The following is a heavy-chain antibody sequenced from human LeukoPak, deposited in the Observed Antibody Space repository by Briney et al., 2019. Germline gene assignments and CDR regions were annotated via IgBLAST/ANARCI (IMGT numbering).Heavy chain of an antibody. Sequence: SETLSLTCTVSGGSISSYYWSWIRQPPGKGLEWIGYIYHSGSTYYNPSLKSRVTISVDRSKNQFSLKLSSATAADTAVYYCARSPRGMVRGVRIWFDPWGQGTLVTVSS. J-gene: IGHJ5*02. V-gene: IGHV4-59*12. CDR2: IYHSGST. CDR1: GGSISSYY. CDR3: ARSPRGMVRGVRIWFDP. D-gene: IGHD3-10*01.